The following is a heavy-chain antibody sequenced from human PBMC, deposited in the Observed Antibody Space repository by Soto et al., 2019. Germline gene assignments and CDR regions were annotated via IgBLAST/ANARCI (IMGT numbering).Heavy chain of an antibody. J-gene: IGHJ4*02. V-gene: IGHV1-18*01. CDR3: VRDLNGYFYY. CDR1: GYSFTTYG. D-gene: IGHD6-13*01. Sequence: QVQLVQSGAEVRQPGASVKVSCKASGYSFTTYGMSWVRQAPGQGLEYMGWINGYGHGAKYVQRFHGRFSMTTDTSTNTVYMDLRSLTADDTAVYYCVRDLNGYFYYWGKGTVVIVSP. CDR2: INGYGHGA.